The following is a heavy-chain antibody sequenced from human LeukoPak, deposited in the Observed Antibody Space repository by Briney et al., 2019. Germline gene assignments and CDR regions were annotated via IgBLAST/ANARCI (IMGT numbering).Heavy chain of an antibody. CDR3: ARGGQGDYYDSSGYYYPTAYFDY. D-gene: IGHD3-22*01. J-gene: IGHJ4*02. Sequence: PSETLSLTCAVYGGSFSGYYWSWIRRPPGKGLEWIGEINHSGSTNYNPSLKSRVTISVDTSKNQFSLKLSSVTAADTAVYYCARGGQGDYYDSSGYYYPTAYFDYWGQGTLVTVSS. CDR1: GGSFSGYY. V-gene: IGHV4-34*01. CDR2: INHSGST.